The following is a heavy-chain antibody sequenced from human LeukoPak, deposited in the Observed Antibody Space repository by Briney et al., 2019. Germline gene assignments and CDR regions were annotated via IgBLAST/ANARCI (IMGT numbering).Heavy chain of an antibody. J-gene: IGHJ3*02. D-gene: IGHD4-23*01. V-gene: IGHV4-30-4*01. CDR2: IYYSGST. CDR3: AGQSVASDAFDI. Sequence: SETLSLTCTVSGDSISSGDYYWSWIRQPPGKGLEWIGYIYYSGSTYYNPSLKSRVTISVDTSKNQFSLKLSSVTAADTAVYYCAGQSVASDAFDIWGQGTMVTVSS. CDR1: GDSISSGDYY.